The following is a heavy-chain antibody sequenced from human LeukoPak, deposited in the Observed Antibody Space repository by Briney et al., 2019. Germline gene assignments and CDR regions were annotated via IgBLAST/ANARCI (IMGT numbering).Heavy chain of an antibody. D-gene: IGHD3-22*01. J-gene: IGHJ4*02. Sequence: ASVKVSCKVSGYTLTELSMHWVRQAPGKGLAWMGGFDPEDGETIYALKFQGGVTMTEDTSTDTAYMELSSLRSEDTAVYYCATVPAPNYYDPRSGYWGQGTLVTVSS. V-gene: IGHV1-24*01. CDR2: FDPEDGET. CDR3: ATVPAPNYYDPRSGY. CDR1: GYTLTELS.